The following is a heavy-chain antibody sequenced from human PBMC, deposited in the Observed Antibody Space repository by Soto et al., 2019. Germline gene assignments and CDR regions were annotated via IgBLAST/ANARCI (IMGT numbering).Heavy chain of an antibody. CDR3: APYDSSGYFYPY. V-gene: IGHV1-69*02. D-gene: IGHD3-22*01. J-gene: IGHJ4*02. CDR2: IIPILGIA. CDR1: GGTFSSYT. Sequence: SVKVSCKASGGTFSSYTISWVRQAPGQGLEWMGRIIPILGIANYAQKFQGRVTITADKSTSTAYMELSSLRSEDTAVYFCAPYDSSGYFYPYWGQGTLVTVSS.